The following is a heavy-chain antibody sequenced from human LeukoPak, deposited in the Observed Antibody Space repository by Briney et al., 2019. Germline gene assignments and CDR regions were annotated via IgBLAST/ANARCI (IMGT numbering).Heavy chain of an antibody. Sequence: GGPLRLSCTASGFTFGDYAMSWFRQAPGKGLEWVGFIRGKAYGGTTEYAASVKGRFTISRDDSKSIAYLQMNSLKTEDTAVYYCTRGPNSGSYYYYYYYMDVWGKGTTVTVSS. J-gene: IGHJ6*03. CDR1: GFTFGDYA. D-gene: IGHD1-26*01. V-gene: IGHV3-49*03. CDR3: TRGPNSGSYYYYYYYMDV. CDR2: IRGKAYGGTT.